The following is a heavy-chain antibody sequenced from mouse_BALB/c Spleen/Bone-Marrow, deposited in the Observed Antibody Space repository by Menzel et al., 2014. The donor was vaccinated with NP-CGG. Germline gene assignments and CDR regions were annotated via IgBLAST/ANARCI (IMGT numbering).Heavy chain of an antibody. J-gene: IGHJ4*01. V-gene: IGHV1-14*01. CDR3: ARGGYGNVYYAMDY. CDR1: GYTFTSYV. CDR2: INPYNDGT. Sequence: EVPLQQSGPELVKPGASVKMSCKASGYTFTSYVMHWVKQKPGQGLEWIGYINPYNDGTKYNEKFKGKATLTSDKSSSTAYMELSSLTSEDSAVYYCARGGYGNVYYAMDYWGQGTSVPVSS. D-gene: IGHD2-10*02.